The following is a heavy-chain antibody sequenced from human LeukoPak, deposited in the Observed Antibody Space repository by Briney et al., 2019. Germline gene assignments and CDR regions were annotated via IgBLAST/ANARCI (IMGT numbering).Heavy chain of an antibody. CDR2: IYHSGST. D-gene: IGHD3-16*02. J-gene: IGHJ4*02. CDR3: ARVLMITFGGVIVSPGYFDY. CDR1: GGSISSGGYS. V-gene: IGHV4-30-2*01. Sequence: PSQTLSLTCAVSGGSISSGGYSWSWIRQPPGKGLEWIGYIYHSGSTYYNPSPKSRVTISVDRSKNQFSLKLSSVTAADTAVYYCARVLMITFGGVIVSPGYFDYWGQGTLVTVSS.